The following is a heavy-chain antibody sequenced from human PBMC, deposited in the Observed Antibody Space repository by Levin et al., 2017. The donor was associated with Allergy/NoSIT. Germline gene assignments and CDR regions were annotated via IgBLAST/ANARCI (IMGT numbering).Heavy chain of an antibody. Sequence: PGGSLRLSCVASGFTFSTYGMHWVRQAPGKGLEWVAVISYDGGYKYYADSVKGRFTFSRDKSKNTLYLQMNRLKVDDTAVYYCAKDRYGGFGEFGGFDIWGQGTMVTVSS. CDR3: AKDRYGGFGEFGGFDI. V-gene: IGHV3-30*18. D-gene: IGHD3-10*01. CDR1: GFTFSTYG. CDR2: ISYDGGYK. J-gene: IGHJ3*02.